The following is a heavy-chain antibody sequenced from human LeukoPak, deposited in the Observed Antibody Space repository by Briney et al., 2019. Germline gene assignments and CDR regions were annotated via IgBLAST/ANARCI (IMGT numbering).Heavy chain of an antibody. CDR2: ISGVGVST. CDR3: AKSPYNWSYGYYVVDV. CDR1: GFAFSNYA. Sequence: GGSLRLSCVASGFAFSNYAMSWVRQAPGKGLEWVSAISGVGVSTYYADSVKGRFTNSRDNSKNTLYLQMNSLRAEDTAVYYCAKSPYNWSYGYYVVDVWGQGTTVTVSS. D-gene: IGHD1-7*01. J-gene: IGHJ6*02. V-gene: IGHV3-23*01.